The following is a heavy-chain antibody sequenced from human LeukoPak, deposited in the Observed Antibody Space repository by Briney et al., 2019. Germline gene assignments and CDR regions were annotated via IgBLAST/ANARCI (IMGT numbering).Heavy chain of an antibody. CDR3: ARDRKGMTTVTTDFDY. CDR2: IYHSGST. V-gene: IGHV4-39*07. J-gene: IGHJ4*02. D-gene: IGHD4-11*01. Sequence: KPSETLSLTCTVSGGSISSSSYYWGWIRQPPGKGLEWIGSIYHSGSTYYNPSLKSRVTISVDTSKNQFSLKLSSVTAADTAVYYCARDRKGMTTVTTDFDYWGQGTLVTVSS. CDR1: GGSISSSSYY.